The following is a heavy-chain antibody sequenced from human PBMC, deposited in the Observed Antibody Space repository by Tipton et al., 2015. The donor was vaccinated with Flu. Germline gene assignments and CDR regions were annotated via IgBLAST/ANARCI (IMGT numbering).Heavy chain of an antibody. CDR2: IYYSGST. D-gene: IGHD6-19*01. Sequence: TLSLTCTISGDSISSDYYWGWIRQPPGKGLEWIGNIYYSGSTNYNPSLKSRVTISVDTSKNQFSLKLSSVTAADTAVYYCAGSGWYAGDYWGQGTLVTVSS. J-gene: IGHJ4*02. CDR3: AGSGWYAGDY. V-gene: IGHV4-38-2*02. CDR1: GDSISSDYY.